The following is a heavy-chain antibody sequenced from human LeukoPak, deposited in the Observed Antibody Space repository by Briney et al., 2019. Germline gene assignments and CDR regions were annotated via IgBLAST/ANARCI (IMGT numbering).Heavy chain of an antibody. CDR1: GGSISSYY. V-gene: IGHV4-4*09. D-gene: IGHD6-6*01. CDR3: ARHRINTGSSPLYY. J-gene: IGHJ4*02. CDR2: IYTSGSA. Sequence: SETLSLTCIVSGGSISSYYWSWVRQPPGQGLEWIGYIYTSGSANYNAYIKSRVTISLDTSKNQFSLKLSSVTAADTAVYYWARHRINTGSSPLYYWGQGTLVTVSS.